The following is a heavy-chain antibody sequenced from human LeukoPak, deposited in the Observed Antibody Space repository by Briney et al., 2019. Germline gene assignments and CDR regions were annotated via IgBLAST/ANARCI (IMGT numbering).Heavy chain of an antibody. V-gene: IGHV3-7*01. D-gene: IGHD3-16*02. CDR1: GFTFSTYW. J-gene: IGHJ4*02. CDR3: ARDLRDYVWGSYRTPDY. CDR2: IKQDGSQK. Sequence: GGSLRLSCAVSGFTFSTYWVSWVRQAPGKGLEWVANIKQDGSQKYYVDSVKGRFTISRDNAKNSLYLQMNSLRVEDTAVYYCARDLRDYVWGSYRTPDYWGQGTLVTVSS.